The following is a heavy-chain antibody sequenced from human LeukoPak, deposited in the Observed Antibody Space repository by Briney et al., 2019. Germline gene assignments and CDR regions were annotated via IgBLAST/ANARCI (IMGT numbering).Heavy chain of an antibody. V-gene: IGHV1-24*01. J-gene: IGHJ6*02. Sequence: ASVKVSCKVSGYTLTKLSMHWVRQAPGKGLEWMGGFDPEDGETIYAQKFQGRVTMTEDTSTDTAYMELSSLRSEDTAVYYCATALTKYCSSTSCSTTRMNYYYYGIDVWGQGTTVTVSS. D-gene: IGHD2-2*01. CDR1: GYTLTKLS. CDR2: FDPEDGET. CDR3: ATALTKYCSSTSCSTTRMNYYYYGIDV.